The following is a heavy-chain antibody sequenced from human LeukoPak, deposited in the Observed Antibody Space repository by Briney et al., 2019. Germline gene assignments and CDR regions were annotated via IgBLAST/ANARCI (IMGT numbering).Heavy chain of an antibody. CDR2: IIPIFGTA. Sequence: ASVKVSCKASGGTFSIYAINWVRQAPGQGPEWMGGIIPIFGTANYAQKFQGRVTITADESTSTAYMELSSLRSEDTAVYYCARSRGSCYSCGDYWGQGTLVTVSS. J-gene: IGHJ4*02. D-gene: IGHD2-15*01. V-gene: IGHV1-69*13. CDR3: ARSRGSCYSCGDY. CDR1: GGTFSIYA.